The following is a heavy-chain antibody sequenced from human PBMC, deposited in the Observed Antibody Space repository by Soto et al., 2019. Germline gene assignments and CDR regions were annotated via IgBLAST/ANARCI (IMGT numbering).Heavy chain of an antibody. V-gene: IGHV4-34*01. CDR3: ARGGISHWAYFYYMDV. D-gene: IGHD2-21*01. Sequence: QVQLQQWGAGLLKPSESLSLTCVVSGGSLSDYFWSWIRQPPGMALEWIGEINHLGSINYNPSLTSRVTMSEDTSKNQFSLTLNSVTAADTATYYCARGGISHWAYFYYMDVWDRGTTVTVSS. J-gene: IGHJ6*03. CDR1: GGSLSDYF. CDR2: INHLGSI.